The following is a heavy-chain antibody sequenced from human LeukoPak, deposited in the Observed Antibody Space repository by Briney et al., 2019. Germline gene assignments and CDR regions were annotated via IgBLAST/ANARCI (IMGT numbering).Heavy chain of an antibody. CDR2: INVYKGNT. Sequence: ASVKVSCKASGYSFTSYDINWVRQAPGQGLEWMGWINVYKGNTNYAEKLQGRVTMTTDTSTSTAYMELRSLRSDDTAVYYCARGSREGYTSSWYPGEYSQHWGQGTLVTVSS. D-gene: IGHD6-13*01. J-gene: IGHJ1*01. CDR1: GYSFTSYD. CDR3: ARGSREGYTSSWYPGEYSQH. V-gene: IGHV1-18*01.